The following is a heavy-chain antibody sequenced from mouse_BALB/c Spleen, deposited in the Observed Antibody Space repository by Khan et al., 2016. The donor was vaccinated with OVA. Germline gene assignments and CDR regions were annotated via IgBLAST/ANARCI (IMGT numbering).Heavy chain of an antibody. Sequence: VQLKESGPELVKPGASVKMSCKASGYTFTNYIIHWVKQKPGQGLEWIGYINPYNDGTKYNENFKDKATLTSVKSSSTAYMELSGLTSEDCAVYYGARDYGSSLWFAYWGQGTLVTVAA. J-gene: IGHJ3*01. CDR3: ARDYGSSLWFAY. V-gene: IGHV1S136*01. CDR1: GYTFTNYI. CDR2: INPYNDGT. D-gene: IGHD1-1*01.